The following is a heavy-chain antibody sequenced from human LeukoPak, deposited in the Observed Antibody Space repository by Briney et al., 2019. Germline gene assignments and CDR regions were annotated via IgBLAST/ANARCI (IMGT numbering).Heavy chain of an antibody. J-gene: IGHJ4*02. Sequence: SQTLSLTCAISGDSVSSNSAAWNWIRQSPSRGLEWLGRTYYRSKWYNDYAVSVKSRITINPDTSKNQSSLQLNSVTPEDTAVYYCAKTLPYQVYCSGDCPYLFDHWGQGTLVTVSS. D-gene: IGHD2-21*02. V-gene: IGHV6-1*01. CDR3: AKTLPYQVYCSGDCPYLFDH. CDR1: GDSVSSNSAA. CDR2: TYYRSKWYN.